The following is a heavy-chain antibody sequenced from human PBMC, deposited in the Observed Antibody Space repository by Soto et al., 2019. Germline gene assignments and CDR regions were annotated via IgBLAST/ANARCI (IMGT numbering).Heavy chain of an antibody. V-gene: IGHV1-18*01. CDR2: ISAYNGNT. CDR1: GYTFTSYG. CDR3: ARDSGYDFWSGHYYYGMDV. J-gene: IGHJ6*02. Sequence: GASVKVSCKASGYTFTSYGISWVRQAPGQGLEWMGWISAYNGNTNYAQKLQGRVTMTTDTSTSTAYMELRSLRSDDTAVYYCARDSGYDFWSGHYYYGMDVWGQGTTVTVS. D-gene: IGHD3-3*01.